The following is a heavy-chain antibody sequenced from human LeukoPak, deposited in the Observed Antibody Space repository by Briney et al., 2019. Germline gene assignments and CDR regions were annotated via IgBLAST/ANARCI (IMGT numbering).Heavy chain of an antibody. D-gene: IGHD3-10*01. CDR3: ASSWAITMVRGVLLTN. CDR2: IYYSGST. V-gene: IGHV4-30-4*08. CDR1: GGSISSGDYY. J-gene: IGHJ4*02. Sequence: SETPSLTCTVSGGSISSGDYYWSWIRQPPGKGLEWIGYIYYSGSTYYNPSLKSRVTISVDTSKNQFSLKLSSVTAADTAVYYCASSWAITMVRGVLLTNWGQGTLVTVSS.